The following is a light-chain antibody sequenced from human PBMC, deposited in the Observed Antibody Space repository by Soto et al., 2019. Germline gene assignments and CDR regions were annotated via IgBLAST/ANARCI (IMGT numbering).Light chain of an antibody. Sequence: AVQLTQSPSSLSASVGDRVTLTCRASQGVNSALAWYQQKSGKAPKLLIYDASTLESGVSSRFSGSGSGTDFTLTISSVQPDDCATDYCQQFKNYPLTFGGGTTVEIK. CDR3: QQFKNYPLT. CDR2: DAS. CDR1: QGVNSA. J-gene: IGKJ4*01. V-gene: IGKV1D-13*01.